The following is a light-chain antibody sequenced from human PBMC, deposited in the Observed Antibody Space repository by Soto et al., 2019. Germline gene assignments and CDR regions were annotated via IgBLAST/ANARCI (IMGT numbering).Light chain of an antibody. V-gene: IGKV1-39*01. CDR2: AAS. CDR1: QSISSY. J-gene: IGKJ3*01. Sequence: DIQMTQSPSSLSASVGDRVTITCRASQSISSYLNWYQQKPGKAPKVLIYAASSLQSGVPSRFSGSGSGTDYTLTISSLQPEYFATYYCQQSYSNPFTFGPGNKVDIK. CDR3: QQSYSNPFT.